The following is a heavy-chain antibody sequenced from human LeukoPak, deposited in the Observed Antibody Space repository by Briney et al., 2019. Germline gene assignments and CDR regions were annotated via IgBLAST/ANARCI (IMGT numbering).Heavy chain of an antibody. V-gene: IGHV3-21*01. CDR2: ISSSRSYI. CDR1: GFTFSSYS. CDR3: AREALGAGSGSYYNAAFDI. D-gene: IGHD3-10*01. J-gene: IGHJ3*02. Sequence: GGSLRLSCAASGFTFSSYSMNWVRQAPGKGLEWVSSISSSRSYIYYADSVKGRFTISRENAKNSLYLQMNSLRAEDTAVYYCAREALGAGSGSYYNAAFDIWGQGTMVTVSS.